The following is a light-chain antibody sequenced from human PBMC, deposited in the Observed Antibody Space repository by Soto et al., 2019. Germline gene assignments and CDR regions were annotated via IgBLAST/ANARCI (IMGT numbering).Light chain of an antibody. Sequence: QAVVTQPPSVSGAPGQRVTISCTANSSNIGAGYDVHWYQQLPGTAPKLLIYGNTNRPSGVPDRFSGSKSGTSASLAITGLQADDEADYYCQSYDSSLSAWVFGGGTKLTVL. CDR2: GNT. CDR1: SSNIGAGYD. J-gene: IGLJ3*02. CDR3: QSYDSSLSAWV. V-gene: IGLV1-40*01.